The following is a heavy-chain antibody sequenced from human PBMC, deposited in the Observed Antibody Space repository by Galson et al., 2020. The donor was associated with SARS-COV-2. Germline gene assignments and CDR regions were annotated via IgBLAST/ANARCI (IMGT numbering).Heavy chain of an antibody. V-gene: IGHV1-2*04. J-gene: IGHJ6*03. CDR3: ARESSSRDGDYYYYMDV. Sequence: ASVKVSCKASGYTLTGYYMHWVRQAPGQGLEWMGWINPNSGGTNYAQKFQGWVTMTRDTSISTAYMELSRLRSDDTAVYYCARESSSRDGDYYYYMDVWGEGTTVTCSS. D-gene: IGHD2-2*01. CDR2: INPNSGGT. CDR1: GYTLTGYY.